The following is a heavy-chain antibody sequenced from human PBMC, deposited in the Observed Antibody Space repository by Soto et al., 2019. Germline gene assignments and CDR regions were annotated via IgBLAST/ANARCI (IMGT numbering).Heavy chain of an antibody. CDR3: VRDPTANRASVYFDL. V-gene: IGHV3-7*03. CDR2: IQQDGRER. D-gene: IGHD1-1*01. CDR1: GFTSGSYW. Sequence: EVQLVESGGALVQPGGFLRLSCEASGFTSGSYWMAWVRQAPGKGLEWVANIQQDGRERHYGDSVKGRFTISRDNAKNSLYLEMNSLRAEDTAFYYCVRDPTANRASVYFDLWGRGTLVNVSS. J-gene: IGHJ2*01.